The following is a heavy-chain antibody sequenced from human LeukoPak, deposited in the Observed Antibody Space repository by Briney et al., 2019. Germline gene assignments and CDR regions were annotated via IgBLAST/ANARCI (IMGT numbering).Heavy chain of an antibody. CDR3: ARGQKYRYGYTVTELGSGYFDY. CDR2: IYISGST. J-gene: IGHJ4*02. V-gene: IGHV4-61*09. D-gene: IGHD5-18*01. Sequence: SETLSLTCTVSGGSISSGSYYWSWIRQPAGKGLEWIGHIYISGSTNYNPSLMSRVTISVDTSKNQFSLRLSSVTAADTAVYFCARGQKYRYGYTVTELGSGYFDYWGQGTLVTVSS. CDR1: GGSISSGSYY.